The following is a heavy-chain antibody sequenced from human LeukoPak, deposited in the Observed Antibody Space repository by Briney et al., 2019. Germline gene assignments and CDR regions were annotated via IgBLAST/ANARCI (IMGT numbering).Heavy chain of an antibody. V-gene: IGHV4-4*02. D-gene: IGHD4-17*01. CDR3: TRAPYGDEYYFDY. J-gene: IGHJ4*02. CDR1: GDSISGSEW. CDR2: IFHSGST. Sequence: PSETLSLTCAVSGDSISGSEWWNWVRQPPGKGLEWIGEIFHSGSTYYNPSLKSRVTISVDRSKNQFSLKLSSVTAADTAVYYCTRAPYGDEYYFDYWGQGTLVTVSS.